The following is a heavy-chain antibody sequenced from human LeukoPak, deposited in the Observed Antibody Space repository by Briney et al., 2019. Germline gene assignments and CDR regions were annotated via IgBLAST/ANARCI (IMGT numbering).Heavy chain of an antibody. CDR2: ISAYNGNT. D-gene: IGHD6-19*01. CDR3: ASQQWLVHTLAY. Sequence: ASVTVSCKASGYTFTSYGISWVRQAPGQGLEWMGWISAYNGNTNYAQKFQGRVTITADESTSTAYMELSSLRSEDTAVYYCASQQWLVHTLAYWGQGTLVTVSS. J-gene: IGHJ4*02. V-gene: IGHV1-18*01. CDR1: GYTFTSYG.